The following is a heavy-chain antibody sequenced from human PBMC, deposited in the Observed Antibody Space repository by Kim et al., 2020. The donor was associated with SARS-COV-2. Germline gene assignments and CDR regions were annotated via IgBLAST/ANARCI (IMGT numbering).Heavy chain of an antibody. CDR1: GFTFSDAW. CDR2: IQSKTDGGTT. J-gene: IGHJ6*02. CDR3: TTEWYSSGPYYYGMDV. V-gene: IGHV3-15*01. D-gene: IGHD6-19*01. Sequence: GGSLRLSCAASGFTFSDAWMSWVRQAPGKGLEWVGRIQSKTDGGTTDYAAPVKGRFTISRDDSKNTLSLQMNSLKTEDTAVYYCTTEWYSSGPYYYGMDVWGQGTTVTVSS.